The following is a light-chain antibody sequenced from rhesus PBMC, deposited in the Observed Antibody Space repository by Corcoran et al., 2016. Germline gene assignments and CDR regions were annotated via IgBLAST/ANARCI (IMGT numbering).Light chain of an antibody. Sequence: DIQMTQSPSSLSASVGDTVTITCRASQSISSWLAWYQQKPGKAPKLLIYKASTLQSGAPSRFSGRGSGTDFTLSISSLQSEDFTTYYCQQCSSSPLTFGGGTKVEIK. CDR3: QQCSSSPLT. V-gene: IGKV1-22*01. CDR2: KAS. CDR1: QSISSW. J-gene: IGKJ4*01.